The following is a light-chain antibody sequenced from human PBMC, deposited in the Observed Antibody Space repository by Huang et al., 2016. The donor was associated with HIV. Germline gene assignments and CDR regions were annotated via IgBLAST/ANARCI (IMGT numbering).Light chain of an antibody. CDR1: QSVSSSY. V-gene: IGKV3-20*01. CDR2: GAS. Sequence: EIVLTQSPGTLSLSPGERATLSCRASQSVSSSYLVWYQQKPGQAPRLLIYGASSRATGIPDRFSGSGSGTDFTRTISRLEPEDFAVYYCQQYGSSMYTFGQGTKLEIK. J-gene: IGKJ2*01. CDR3: QQYGSSMYT.